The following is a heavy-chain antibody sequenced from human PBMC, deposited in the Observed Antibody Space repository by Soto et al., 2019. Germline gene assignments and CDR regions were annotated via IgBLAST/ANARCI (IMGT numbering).Heavy chain of an antibody. CDR3: ARDAKKTQGYSGYDRLYDY. CDR2: IIPILGIA. CDR1: GGTFSSYT. Sequence: SVKVSCKASGGTFSSYTIIWVRQAPGQGLEWMGRIIPILGIANYAQKFQGRVTITADKSTSTAYMELSSLRSEDTAVYYCARDAKKTQGYSGYDRLYDYWGQGTLVTVSS. J-gene: IGHJ4*02. D-gene: IGHD5-12*01. V-gene: IGHV1-69*04.